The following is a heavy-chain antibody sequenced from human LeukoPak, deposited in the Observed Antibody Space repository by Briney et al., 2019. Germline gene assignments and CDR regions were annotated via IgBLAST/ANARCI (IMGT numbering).Heavy chain of an antibody. D-gene: IGHD2-2*01. CDR2: ISYDGSNK. J-gene: IGHJ4*02. CDR3: AKGLEGYCSNTSCPYFDY. V-gene: IGHV3-30*18. CDR1: GFTFSSYG. Sequence: PGRSLRLSCAASGFTFSSYGMHWVRQAPGKGLEWVAVISYDGSNKYYADSVKGRFTISRDNSKNTLYLQMNSLRAEDTAVYYCAKGLEGYCSNTSCPYFDYWGQGTLVTVSS.